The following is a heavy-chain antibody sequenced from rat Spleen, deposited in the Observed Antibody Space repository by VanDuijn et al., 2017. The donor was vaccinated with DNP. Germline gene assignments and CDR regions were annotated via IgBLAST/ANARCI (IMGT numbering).Heavy chain of an antibody. CDR3: ASGTTGHFDY. J-gene: IGHJ2*01. V-gene: IGHV2-6*01. CDR1: GFSLTSYT. CDR2: ISSGGST. D-gene: IGHD1-11*01. Sequence: QVQLKESGPGLVQPSQTLSLTCTVSGFSLTSYTVSWVRQPPGKGLEWIAAISSGGSTYYNSAVQSRLSISRDTSKSQVFLKMNSLQPEDTGTYYCASGTTGHFDYWGQGVMVTVSS.